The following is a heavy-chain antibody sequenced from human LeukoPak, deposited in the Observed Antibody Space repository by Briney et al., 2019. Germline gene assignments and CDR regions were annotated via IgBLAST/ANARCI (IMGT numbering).Heavy chain of an antibody. J-gene: IGHJ4*02. D-gene: IGHD3-22*01. CDR1: GFTFSSYA. V-gene: IGHV3-23*01. CDR3: AKDSRITMIVVVIPYYFDY. Sequence: EGSLRLSCAASGFTFSSYAMSWVRQAPGKGLEWVSAISGSGGSTYYADSVKGRFTISRDNSKNTLYLQMNSLRAEDTAVYYCAKDSRITMIVVVIPYYFDYWGQGTLVTVSS. CDR2: ISGSGGST.